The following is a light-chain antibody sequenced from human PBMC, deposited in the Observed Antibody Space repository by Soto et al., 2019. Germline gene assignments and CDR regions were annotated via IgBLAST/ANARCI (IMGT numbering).Light chain of an antibody. J-gene: IGKJ5*01. V-gene: IGKV3-20*01. CDR1: EILTDSY. CDR2: DTS. Sequence: DILLTQSPDTLSLSPGNIASLSCMSSEILTDSYIAWYQVKPGQAPRPLIYDTSSRATGIPDRFSGSGSGTEFTLTISSLQSEDFAVYYCQHYHGWPITFGQGTRLEIK. CDR3: QHYHGWPIT.